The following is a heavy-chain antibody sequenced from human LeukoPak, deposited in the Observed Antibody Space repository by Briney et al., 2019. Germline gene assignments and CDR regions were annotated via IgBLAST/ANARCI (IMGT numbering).Heavy chain of an antibody. CDR3: VRQVSYSSGWHFDY. Sequence: SETLSLTCTVSGGSISSSSYYWGWIRQPPGKGLEWIGTIYYSGSTYYNPSLKSRVTISVDTSKNQFSLNLSSVTAADTAVYYCVRQVSYSSGWHFDYWGQGTLVTVSS. D-gene: IGHD6-19*01. CDR2: IYYSGST. J-gene: IGHJ4*02. V-gene: IGHV4-39*01. CDR1: GGSISSSSYY.